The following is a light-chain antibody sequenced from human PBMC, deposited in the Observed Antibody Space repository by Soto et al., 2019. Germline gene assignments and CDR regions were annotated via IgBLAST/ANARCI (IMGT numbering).Light chain of an antibody. Sequence: QSALTQPASVSGSPGQSITISCTGTSSDVGGYNYVSWYQQYPGKAPKLMIYDVSNRPSGVSNRFSGSKSGNTAFLTISGLQAEDEADYYCSSYTSSSAVVFGGGTQLTVL. V-gene: IGLV2-14*01. CDR2: DVS. CDR3: SSYTSSSAVV. CDR1: SSDVGGYNY. J-gene: IGLJ3*02.